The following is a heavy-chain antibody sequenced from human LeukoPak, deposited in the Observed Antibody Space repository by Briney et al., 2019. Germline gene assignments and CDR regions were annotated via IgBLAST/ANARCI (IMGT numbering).Heavy chain of an antibody. J-gene: IGHJ3*01. CDR2: ISTRSSTI. V-gene: IGHV3-48*02. D-gene: IGHD3-3*01. CDR3: ARPRSGYYLDGYDV. CDR1: GFSFSSYS. Sequence: PGGSLRLSCVASGFSFSSYSMNWVRQAPGKGLEWVAYISTRSSTIYYADSLQGRFTISRDDAKRSLYLKMNSLGDEDTAVYYCARPRSGYYLDGYDVWGQGTMVIVSS.